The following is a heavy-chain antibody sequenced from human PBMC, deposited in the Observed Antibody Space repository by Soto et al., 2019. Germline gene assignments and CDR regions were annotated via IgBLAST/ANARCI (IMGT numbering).Heavy chain of an antibody. V-gene: IGHV1-3*01. CDR3: ETEHQRIEVNSGDD. CDR2: TNSGSGTA. CDR1: GYTFVDYA. D-gene: IGHD2-15*01. J-gene: IGHJ4*02. Sequence: QVPLVQSGAEVKRPGASVRVYCKASGYTFVDYAIHWVRQAPGPRLEWMGWTNSGSGTAQFSQKFQDRVTISRDTAASTAYMELNSLSSEDTAIYYCETEHQRIEVNSGDDWGQGTLVIVS.